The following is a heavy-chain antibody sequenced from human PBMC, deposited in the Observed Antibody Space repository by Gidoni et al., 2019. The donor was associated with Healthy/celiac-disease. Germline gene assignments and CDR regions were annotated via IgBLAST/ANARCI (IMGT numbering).Heavy chain of an antibody. CDR1: GFTFRCYA. CDR3: ARDGGISVVVVAATYWSGAFDI. D-gene: IGHD2-15*01. Sequence: QVQLVESGGGVVQPGRSLRLSCAASGFTFRCYAMHWVRQAQGKGLEWVAVISYEGSNKYYADSVKGRFTISRDNSKNTLYRQMNSLRAEDTAVYYCARDGGISVVVVAATYWSGAFDIWGQGTMVTVSS. V-gene: IGHV3-30-3*01. CDR2: ISYEGSNK. J-gene: IGHJ3*02.